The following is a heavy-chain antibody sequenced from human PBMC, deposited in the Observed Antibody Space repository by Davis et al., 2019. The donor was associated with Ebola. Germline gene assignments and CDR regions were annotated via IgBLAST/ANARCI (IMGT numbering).Heavy chain of an antibody. CDR3: AREREPDWYFDL. CDR2: INRRGRA. Sequence: PSETLSLTCAVYGGSFSDYYWSWIRQPPGKGLEWIGEINRRGRAYYNPSLKSRVTISVDTSKNQFSLELSSVTAADTAVYYCAREREPDWYFDLWGRGTLVTVSS. CDR1: GGSFSDYY. V-gene: IGHV4-34*01. D-gene: IGHD1-14*01. J-gene: IGHJ2*01.